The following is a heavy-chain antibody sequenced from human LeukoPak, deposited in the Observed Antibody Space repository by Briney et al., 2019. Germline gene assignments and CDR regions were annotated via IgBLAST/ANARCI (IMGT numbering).Heavy chain of an antibody. J-gene: IGHJ4*02. Sequence: GGSLRLSCAASGFTFSSYAMHWVRQAPGKGLEWVAVTSYDGSNKYYADSVKGRFTISRDNSKNTLYLQMNSLRAEDTAVYYCAKDMVYYYDSSGKRGFDYWGQGTLVTVSS. CDR3: AKDMVYYYDSSGKRGFDY. D-gene: IGHD3-22*01. V-gene: IGHV3-30-3*01. CDR1: GFTFSSYA. CDR2: TSYDGSNK.